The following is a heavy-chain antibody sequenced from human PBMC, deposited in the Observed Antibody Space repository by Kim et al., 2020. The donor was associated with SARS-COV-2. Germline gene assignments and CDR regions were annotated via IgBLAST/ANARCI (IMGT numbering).Heavy chain of an antibody. D-gene: IGHD3-10*01. CDR2: IIPIFGTA. J-gene: IGHJ4*02. CDR3: ASGRLLWLGYFDY. CDR1: GGTFSSYA. Sequence: SVKVSCKASGGTFSSYAISWVRQAPGQGLEWMGGIIPIFGTANYAQKFQGRVTITADESTSTAYMELSSLRSEDTAVYYCASGRLLWLGYFDYWGQGTLVTVSS. V-gene: IGHV1-69*13.